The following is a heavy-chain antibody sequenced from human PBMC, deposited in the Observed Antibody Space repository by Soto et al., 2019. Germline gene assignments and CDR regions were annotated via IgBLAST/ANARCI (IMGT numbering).Heavy chain of an antibody. V-gene: IGHV4-59*11. CDR2: VHSGGNT. CDR1: GGSLSGHH. CDR3: TRVLEPGYSDS. J-gene: IGHJ4*02. Sequence: SDTLSLTCTVSGGSLSGHHWSWIRQAPGKTLEWIGHVHSGGNTNYNPSLSSRLTVSADTSRNQFSLKLTSVTAADTAIYYCTRVLEPGYSDSRGQGTLVTVSP.